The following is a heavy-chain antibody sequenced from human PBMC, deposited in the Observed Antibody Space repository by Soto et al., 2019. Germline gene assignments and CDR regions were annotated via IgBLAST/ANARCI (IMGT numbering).Heavy chain of an antibody. CDR1: EYTFTGYY. D-gene: IGHD3-10*01. CDR3: ARGRTTGVDY. CDR2: INFNSGGT. Sequence: QVQLVQSGAEVKKPGASVKVSCKASEYTFTGYYMHWVRQAPGQGLEWMGWINFNSGGTNYAQQFQGRVTMTRDTSINTAYMELSSLRSDDMAVYYCARGRTTGVDYWGQGTLVTVSS. J-gene: IGHJ4*02. V-gene: IGHV1-2*02.